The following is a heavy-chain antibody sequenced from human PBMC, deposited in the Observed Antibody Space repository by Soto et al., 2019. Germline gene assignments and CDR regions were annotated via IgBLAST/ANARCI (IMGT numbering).Heavy chain of an antibody. CDR3: ARDGEPYCGGDCYTAFDI. D-gene: IGHD2-21*02. Sequence: QVHLVESGGGVVQPGRSLRLSCAASGFTFSIYGMHWVRQAPGKGLEWVALIWYDGSNKYFADSVKGRFTISRDNXKXTXXLQMNSLRAEDTAVYYCARDGEPYCGGDCYTAFDIWGQGTMVTVSS. V-gene: IGHV3-33*01. CDR2: IWYDGSNK. CDR1: GFTFSIYG. J-gene: IGHJ3*02.